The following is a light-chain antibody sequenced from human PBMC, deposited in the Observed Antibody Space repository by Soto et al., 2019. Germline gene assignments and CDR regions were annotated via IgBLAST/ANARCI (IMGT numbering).Light chain of an antibody. CDR2: DAS. CDR1: QSVSSY. Sequence: IVLTQSPATLSLSPGERATLSCRASQSVSSYLAWYQQKPGQAPRLLIYDASNRATGTPARFSGSGSETDFTLTISSLEPEDFAVYYCQQRSNWPTFGQGTK. J-gene: IGKJ1*01. CDR3: QQRSNWPT. V-gene: IGKV3-11*01.